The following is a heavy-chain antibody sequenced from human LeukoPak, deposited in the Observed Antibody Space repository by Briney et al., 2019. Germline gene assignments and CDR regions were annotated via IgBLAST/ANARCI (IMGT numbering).Heavy chain of an antibody. J-gene: IGHJ5*02. CDR3: ARHGLDYGDFRRGWFDP. Sequence: GESLEISCQGSGYSFATYWIAWVRQMPGKGLEWMVIIYPGDSDTRYSPSFQGQVTISADKSISTAYLQWSSLKASDTAMYYCARHGLDYGDFRRGWFDPWGQGTLVTVSS. D-gene: IGHD4-17*01. V-gene: IGHV5-51*01. CDR1: GYSFATYW. CDR2: IYPGDSDT.